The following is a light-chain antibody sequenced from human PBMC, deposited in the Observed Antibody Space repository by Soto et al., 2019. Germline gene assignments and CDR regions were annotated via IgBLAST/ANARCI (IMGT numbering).Light chain of an antibody. V-gene: IGKV3-20*01. CDR1: QSLYNNY. CDR2: GAS. CDR3: IQDGDTPWT. J-gene: IGKJ1*01. Sequence: EIVLTQSPGSLSLFPGETATLSCRARQSLYNNYLDWYQERPGQAPRLLMYGASSRSSGIPDRFSGSGSGTDFTLTISRVEAEDVGVYYCIQDGDTPWTFGQGTKVDIK.